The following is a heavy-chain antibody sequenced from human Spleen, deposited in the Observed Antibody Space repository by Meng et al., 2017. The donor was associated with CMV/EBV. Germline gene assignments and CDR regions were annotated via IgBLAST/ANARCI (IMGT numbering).Heavy chain of an antibody. J-gene: IGHJ4*02. V-gene: IGHV4-59*01. Sequence: GSLRLSCAVYGGSFSGYYWSWIRQPPGKGLEWVGYISNSGSTNYNPSLKSRVTISVDTSKSQFSLKVTSVTAADTAVYYCARVLRASLDYWGQGTRVTVSS. CDR3: ARVLRASLDY. CDR2: ISNSGST. CDR1: GGSFSGYY. D-gene: IGHD3-9*01.